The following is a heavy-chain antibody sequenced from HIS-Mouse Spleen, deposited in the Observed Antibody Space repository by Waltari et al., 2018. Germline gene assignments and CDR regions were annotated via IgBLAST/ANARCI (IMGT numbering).Heavy chain of an antibody. J-gene: IGHJ2*01. V-gene: IGHV3-30*04. Sequence: QVQLVESGGGVVQPGRSLRLSCAASGFTFSSYAMHWVRQAPGKGLEWVAVISYDGSNKYYADSVKGRFTSSRDNSKNTLYLQMNSLRAEDTAVYYCVRGNYYGSGSYRLWYFDLWGRGTLVTVSS. CDR3: VRGNYYGSGSYRLWYFDL. CDR1: GFTFSSYA. D-gene: IGHD3-10*01. CDR2: ISYDGSNK.